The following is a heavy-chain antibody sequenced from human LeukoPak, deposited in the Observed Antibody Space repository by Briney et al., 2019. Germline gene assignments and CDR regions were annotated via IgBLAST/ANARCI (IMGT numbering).Heavy chain of an antibody. J-gene: IGHJ4*02. CDR3: ARLEYDFWSGYSNYFDY. CDR2: IYPGDSDT. CDR1: GYSFTSYW. Sequence: GESLKISCKGSGYSFTSYWIGWVRQMPGKGLEWMGIIYPGDSDTRYSPSFQGQVTISADKSISTAYLQWSSLKASDTAMYYCARLEYDFWSGYSNYFDYWGQGTLVTVSS. V-gene: IGHV5-51*01. D-gene: IGHD3-3*01.